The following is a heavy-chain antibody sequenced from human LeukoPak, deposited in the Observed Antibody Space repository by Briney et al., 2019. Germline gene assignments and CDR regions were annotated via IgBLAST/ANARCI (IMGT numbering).Heavy chain of an antibody. D-gene: IGHD4-23*01. V-gene: IGHV1-18*01. Sequence: ASVKVSCKASGHTFTSYGISWVRQAPGQGLEWMGWISAYNGNTNYAQKLQGRVTMTTDTSTSTAYMELRSLRSDDTAVYYCARSYYGGNSGDYWGQGTLVTVSS. CDR3: ARSYYGGNSGDY. CDR2: ISAYNGNT. CDR1: GHTFTSYG. J-gene: IGHJ4*02.